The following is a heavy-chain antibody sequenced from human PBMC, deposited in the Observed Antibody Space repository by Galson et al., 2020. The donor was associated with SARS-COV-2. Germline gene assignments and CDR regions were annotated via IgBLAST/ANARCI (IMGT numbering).Heavy chain of an antibody. Sequence: SQTLSLTCAVYGGSFSGFYWSWIRQAPGKGLAWIGEINHGGSTNYNPSLKSRVTISVDTSKNQFSLRLRSVTAADTAVYYCARGHRGVVPSPVLGLGPFYSYFYMGVWGKGTTVTVSS. CDR2: INHGGST. CDR3: ARGHRGVVPSPVLGLGPFYSYFYMGV. V-gene: IGHV4-34*01. CDR1: GGSFSGFY. D-gene: IGHD2-2*02. J-gene: IGHJ6*03.